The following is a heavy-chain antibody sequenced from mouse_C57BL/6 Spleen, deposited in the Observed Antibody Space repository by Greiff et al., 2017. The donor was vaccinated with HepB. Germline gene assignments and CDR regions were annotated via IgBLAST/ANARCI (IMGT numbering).Heavy chain of an antibody. CDR3: TRGKGYFDV. V-gene: IGHV5S21*01. J-gene: IGHJ1*03. CDR2: ISSGGDYI. CDR1: GFTFSSYA. Sequence: EVMLVESGEGLVKPGGSLKLSCAASGFTFSSYAMSWVRQTPEKRLEWVAYISSGGDYIYYADTVKGRFTISRDKARNTLYLQMSSLKSEDTAMYYCTRGKGYFDVWGTGTTVTVSS.